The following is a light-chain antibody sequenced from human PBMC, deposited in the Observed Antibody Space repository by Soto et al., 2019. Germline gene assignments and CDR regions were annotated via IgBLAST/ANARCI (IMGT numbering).Light chain of an antibody. Sequence: EIVMTHSPATLSVPPGERATLSCRASRSVSSNLAWYQQKPGQAPRLLIYGASTRATGIPARFSGSGSGTEFTLTISSLQSEDFAVYYCQPYNNWPFTFGPGTKVDIK. CDR1: RSVSSN. J-gene: IGKJ3*01. CDR3: QPYNNWPFT. V-gene: IGKV3-15*01. CDR2: GAS.